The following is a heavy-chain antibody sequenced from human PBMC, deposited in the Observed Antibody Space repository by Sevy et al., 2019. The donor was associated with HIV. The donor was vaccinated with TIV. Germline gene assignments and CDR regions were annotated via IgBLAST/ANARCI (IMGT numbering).Heavy chain of an antibody. D-gene: IGHD2-21*01. Sequence: GGSLRLSCAASGFTFSSYWMSWVRQAPGKGLEWVATMKEDGSEKSYVDSVKGRFTISRDNARHFLYLEMNSLRPEDTALYYCAKDINRGCDGVNCYSYYYYFYGLDVWGQGTTVTVSS. CDR1: GFTFSSYW. CDR3: AKDINRGCDGVNCYSYYYYFYGLDV. CDR2: MKEDGSEK. J-gene: IGHJ6*02. V-gene: IGHV3-7*03.